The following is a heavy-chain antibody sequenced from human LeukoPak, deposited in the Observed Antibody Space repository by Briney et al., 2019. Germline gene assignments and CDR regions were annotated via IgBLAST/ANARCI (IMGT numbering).Heavy chain of an antibody. V-gene: IGHV4-34*01. Sequence: SETLSLTCAVCGGSFSGYYWSWIRQPPGKGLEWIGEINHSGSTNYNPSLKSRVTISVDTSKNQFSLKLSSVTAADTAVYYCASLRDRGVTTNSYYFDYWGQGTLVTVSS. CDR1: GGSFSGYY. CDR2: INHSGST. J-gene: IGHJ4*02. D-gene: IGHD3-10*01. CDR3: ASLRDRGVTTNSYYFDY.